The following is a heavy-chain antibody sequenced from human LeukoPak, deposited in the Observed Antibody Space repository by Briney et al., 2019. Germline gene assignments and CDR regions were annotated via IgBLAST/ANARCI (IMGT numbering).Heavy chain of an antibody. CDR2: INWNGGST. CDR3: ARRMYYYDSRGYTYYFDN. D-gene: IGHD3-22*01. CDR1: GFIFDDYG. J-gene: IGHJ4*02. V-gene: IGHV3-20*04. Sequence: PGGSLRLSCAASGFIFDDYGMSWVRQAPGKGLEWVSGINWNGGSTGYADSVKGRFTISRDNAKNSLYLQTNSLRAEDTALYYCARRMYYYDSRGYTYYFDNWGQGTLVTVSS.